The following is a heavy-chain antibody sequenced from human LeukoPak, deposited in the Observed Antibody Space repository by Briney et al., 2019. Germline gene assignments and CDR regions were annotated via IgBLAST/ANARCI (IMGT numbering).Heavy chain of an antibody. J-gene: IGHJ4*02. Sequence: ASVKVSCKVSGYILTELSMHWVRQAPGKGLEWMGGFDPEDGETIYAQKFQGRVTMTEDTSTDTAYMELSSLRSEDTAVYYCATRAGFQAHYFDYWGQGTLVTVSS. CDR3: ATRAGFQAHYFDY. CDR2: FDPEDGET. V-gene: IGHV1-24*01. D-gene: IGHD2-15*01. CDR1: GYILTELS.